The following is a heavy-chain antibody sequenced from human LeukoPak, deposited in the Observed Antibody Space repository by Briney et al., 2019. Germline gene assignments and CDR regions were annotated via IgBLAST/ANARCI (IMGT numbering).Heavy chain of an antibody. CDR1: GFTFRSYA. D-gene: IGHD6-19*01. J-gene: IGHJ4*02. CDR3: ARGGYSSYFDY. V-gene: IGHV3-30-3*01. CDR2: ISYDGSNK. Sequence: GGSLRLSCAASGFTFRSYAMHWVRQAPGKGLEWVAVISYDGSNKYYADSVKGRFTISRDNSKNTLYLQMNSLRAEDTAVYYCARGGYSSYFDYWGQGTLVTVSS.